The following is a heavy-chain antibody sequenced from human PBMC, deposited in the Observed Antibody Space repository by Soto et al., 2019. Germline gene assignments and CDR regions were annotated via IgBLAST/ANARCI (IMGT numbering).Heavy chain of an antibody. Sequence: SSVKVSCKTSGSTFNTYSIVWVRQAPGEGLEWMGGIIPLFGTANYAQKFQDRVTMTADKSTNTAFMELSSLKSEDTAMYYCASSSGNNYGVGTNYYFDYWGQGTLVTVSS. V-gene: IGHV1-69*06. CDR2: IIPLFGTA. CDR1: GSTFNTYS. D-gene: IGHD1-26*01. J-gene: IGHJ4*02. CDR3: ASSSGNNYGVGTNYYFDY.